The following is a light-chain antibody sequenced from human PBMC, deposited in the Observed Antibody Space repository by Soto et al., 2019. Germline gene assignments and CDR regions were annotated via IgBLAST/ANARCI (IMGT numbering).Light chain of an antibody. CDR3: QQYGDSLLT. V-gene: IGKV3-20*01. J-gene: IGKJ4*01. CDR2: GAS. Sequence: EIVVTQSPGTLSLSPGERATLSCRASQSVTNSNLAWYQRKPGQALRLLIYGASSRATGIPDRFSGSGSGTDFSLTISRLEPEDFAVYYCQQYGDSLLTFGGGTRVEMK. CDR1: QSVTNSN.